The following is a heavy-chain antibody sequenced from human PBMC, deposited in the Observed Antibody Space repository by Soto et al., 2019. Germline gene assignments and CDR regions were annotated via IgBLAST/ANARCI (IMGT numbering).Heavy chain of an antibody. V-gene: IGHV5-51*01. J-gene: IGHJ6*02. CDR1: GYSVTSYW. CDR3: ARMTTFMSYYYYGMDV. Sequence: GASLKISCKGSGYSVTSYWIGWVRQMPGKGLEWMAIIYPGDSDTRYSPSFQGQVTISADKSISTAYLQWSSLKASDTAMYYCARMTTFMSYYYYGMDVWGQGTTVTVSS. D-gene: IGHD4-17*01. CDR2: IYPGDSDT.